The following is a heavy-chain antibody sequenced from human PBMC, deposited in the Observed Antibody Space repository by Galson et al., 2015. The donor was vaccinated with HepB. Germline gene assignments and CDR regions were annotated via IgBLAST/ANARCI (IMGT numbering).Heavy chain of an antibody. CDR2: ISYDGSNK. CDR1: GFTFSSYG. J-gene: IGHJ3*02. D-gene: IGHD1-26*01. V-gene: IGHV3-30*18. CDR3: AKEQGGGGSYSGGAFDI. Sequence: CAASGFTFSSYGMHWVRQAPGKGLEWVAVISYDGSNKYYADSVKGRFTISRDNSKNTLYLQMNSLRAEDTAVYYCAKEQGGGGSYSGGAFDIRGQGTMVTVSS.